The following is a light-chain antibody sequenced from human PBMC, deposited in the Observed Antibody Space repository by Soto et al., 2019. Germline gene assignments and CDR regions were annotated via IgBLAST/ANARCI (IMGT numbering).Light chain of an antibody. V-gene: IGKV1-5*03. CDR2: KAS. CDR3: QQYNTYSLI. CDR1: QSISSW. J-gene: IGKJ4*01. Sequence: DIPMTQSPSTLSASVGDRVTITCRASQSISSWLAWYQQKPGKAPKFLIYKASNLESGVPSRFSGSGSGTEFTLTISSLQPDDFATYYCQQYNTYSLIFGGGTKVEIK.